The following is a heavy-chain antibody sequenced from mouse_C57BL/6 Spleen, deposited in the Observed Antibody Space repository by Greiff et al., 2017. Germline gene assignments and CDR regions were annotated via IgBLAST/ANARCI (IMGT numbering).Heavy chain of an antibody. J-gene: IGHJ4*01. D-gene: IGHD2-5*01. CDR2: IYPGDGDT. CDR3: ARWAYYSNDYAMDY. Sequence: HVALPHSLPELVKPGASVKISCKASGYAFSSSWMNWVKQRPGKGLEWIGRIYPGDGDTNYNGKFKGKATLTADKSSSTAYMQLSSLTSEDSAVYFCARWAYYSNDYAMDYWGQGTSVTVAS. CDR1: GYAFSSSW. V-gene: IGHV1-82*01.